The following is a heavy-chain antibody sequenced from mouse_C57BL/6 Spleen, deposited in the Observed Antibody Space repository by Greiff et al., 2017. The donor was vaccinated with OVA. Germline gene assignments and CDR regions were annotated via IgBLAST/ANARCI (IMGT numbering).Heavy chain of an antibody. CDR1: GYAFSSSW. J-gene: IGHJ4*01. D-gene: IGHD1-1*01. CDR2: IYPGDGDT. V-gene: IGHV1-82*01. Sequence: QVQLQQSGPELVKPGASVKISCKASGYAFSSSWMNWVKQRPGKGLEWIGRIYPGDGDTNYNGKFKGKATLTADKSSSTAYMQLCSLTSEDSAVYFCARDYYGSKDYAMDYWGQGTSVTVSS. CDR3: ARDYYGSKDYAMDY.